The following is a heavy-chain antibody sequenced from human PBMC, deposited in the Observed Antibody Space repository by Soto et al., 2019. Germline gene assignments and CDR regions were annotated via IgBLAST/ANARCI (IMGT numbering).Heavy chain of an antibody. CDR1: GGSISSYY. V-gene: IGHV4-59*01. Sequence: SETLSLTCSVSGGSISSYYWSWIRQPPGKGLEWIGYIFYSRSTNYNPSLKSRVTMSIDTSKNQFSLKLSSVTAADTAVYYCARVTINVSTYYFDYWGQGTLVTVSS. CDR2: IFYSRST. J-gene: IGHJ4*02. CDR3: ARVTINVSTYYFDY.